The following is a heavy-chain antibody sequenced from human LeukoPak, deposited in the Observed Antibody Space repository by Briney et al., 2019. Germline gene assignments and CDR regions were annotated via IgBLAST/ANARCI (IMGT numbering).Heavy chain of an antibody. CDR2: IYTSWST. CDR1: GGSISSGSYY. Sequence: PSQTLSLTCTVSGGSISSGSYYWSWIRQPAGKGLEWIGRIYTSWSTNYNPSLKSRVTISVDTSKNQFSLKLSSVTAADTAVYYCARERQLDFYNWFDPWGQGTLVTVSS. D-gene: IGHD6-6*01. J-gene: IGHJ5*02. V-gene: IGHV4-61*02. CDR3: ARERQLDFYNWFDP.